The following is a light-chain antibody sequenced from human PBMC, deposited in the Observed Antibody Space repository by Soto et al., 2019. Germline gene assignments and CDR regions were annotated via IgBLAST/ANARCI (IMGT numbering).Light chain of an antibody. J-gene: IGLJ1*01. CDR1: SSDVGGYNY. Sequence: QSVLTQPPSASGSPGQSVTISCTGTSSDVGGYNYVSWYQQHPGKAPKLMIYEVSKRPSGVPDRFSGSKSGNTASLTVSGLPAEDEADYYCSSYAGRNHYVFGTGTKLTVL. CDR2: EVS. CDR3: SSYAGRNHYV. V-gene: IGLV2-8*01.